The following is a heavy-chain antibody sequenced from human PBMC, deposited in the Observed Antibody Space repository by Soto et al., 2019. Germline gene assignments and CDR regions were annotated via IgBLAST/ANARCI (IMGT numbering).Heavy chain of an antibody. CDR1: GFSFTRYY. J-gene: IGHJ4*02. CDR3: SRENWFQDY. V-gene: IGHV3-7*03. D-gene: IGHD3-9*01. CDR2: INLDGSEQ. Sequence: PGGSLRLSXVASGFSFTRYYMTWVRQAPGKGLEWVASINLDGSEQFYVDSVKGRFIISRDNARSSLYLQMNSLRAEDTALYFCSRENWFQDYWGPGTLVTVSS.